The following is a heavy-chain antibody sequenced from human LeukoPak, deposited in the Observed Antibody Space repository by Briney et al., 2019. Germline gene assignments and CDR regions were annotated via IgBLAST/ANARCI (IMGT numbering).Heavy chain of an antibody. CDR2: IYYSGST. Sequence: SETLSLTCTVSGGSISSGDYYWSWIRQPPGKGLQWIGYIYYSGSTSYNPSLKSRLTISVDTSKNQFSLKLSSVTAADTAVYYCALFPGEGDPFDIWGQGTMVTVSS. J-gene: IGHJ3*02. V-gene: IGHV4-30-4*01. CDR1: GGSISSGDYY. CDR3: ALFPGEGDPFDI. D-gene: IGHD3-16*01.